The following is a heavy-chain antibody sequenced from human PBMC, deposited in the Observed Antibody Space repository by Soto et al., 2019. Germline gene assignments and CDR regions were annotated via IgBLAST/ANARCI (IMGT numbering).Heavy chain of an antibody. CDR2: IYPGDSDT. CDR3: ARHSTDDSNHQYYYGMDV. J-gene: IGHJ6*02. V-gene: IGHV5-51*01. D-gene: IGHD4-4*01. Sequence: GESLKISCKGSGYSFTSYWIGWVRQMPGKGLEWMGIIYPGDSDTRYSPSFQGQVTISADRSISTAYLQWSSLKTSDTAMYYCARHSTDDSNHQYYYGMDVWGQGTTVTVSS. CDR1: GYSFTSYW.